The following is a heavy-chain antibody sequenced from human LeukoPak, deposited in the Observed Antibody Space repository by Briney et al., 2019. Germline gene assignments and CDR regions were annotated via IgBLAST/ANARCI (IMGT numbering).Heavy chain of an antibody. CDR2: IIPFFGTA. CDR3: ARPVGPATYYDYVWGSPPGY. J-gene: IGHJ4*02. Sequence: SVKASCKASGGTFSSYAISWVRQAAGHRLEWMGGIIPFFGTANYAQGCQGRVTITADESTSTAYMELSSLRSEDTAVYYCARPVGPATYYDYVWGSPPGYWGQGTLVTVSS. D-gene: IGHD3-16*01. V-gene: IGHV1-69*13. CDR1: GGTFSSYA.